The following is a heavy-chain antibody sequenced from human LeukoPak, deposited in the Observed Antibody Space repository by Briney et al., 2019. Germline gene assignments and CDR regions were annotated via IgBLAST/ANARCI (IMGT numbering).Heavy chain of an antibody. CDR1: GFTFSTFW. D-gene: IGHD1-14*01. V-gene: IGHV3-7*01. J-gene: IGHJ4*02. CDR3: ARDVDGNLDY. CDR2: MKHDGSAK. Sequence: GGSLTLSCVGSGFTFSTFWMAWVRQAPGKGLEWVANMKHDGSAKHYVDSVKGRFTISRDNAKNSLYLQMNSLRAEDTAVYYCARDVDGNLDYWAQGTLVTVSS.